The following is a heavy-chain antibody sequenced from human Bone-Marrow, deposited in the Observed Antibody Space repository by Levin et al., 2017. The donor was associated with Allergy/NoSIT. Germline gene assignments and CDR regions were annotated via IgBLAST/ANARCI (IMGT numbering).Heavy chain of an antibody. CDR2: ISTHNGNT. Sequence: ASVKVSCKASGYTFTSYDISWVRQAPGQGLEWMAWISTHNGNTNYAQKFQGRATMSTDTSTTTAYMELRSLRSDDTAVYFCARGGAATGYHYWGQGTLVTVSS. J-gene: IGHJ4*02. D-gene: IGHD6-13*01. CDR1: GYTFTSYD. V-gene: IGHV1-18*01. CDR3: ARGGAATGYHY.